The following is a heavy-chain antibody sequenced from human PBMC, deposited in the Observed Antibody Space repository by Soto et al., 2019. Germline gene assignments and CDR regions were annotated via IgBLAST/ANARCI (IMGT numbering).Heavy chain of an antibody. V-gene: IGHV3-21*01. J-gene: IGHJ4*02. CDR1: AFTFNSYT. CDR2: ISSSGSYI. CDR3: ARDTPRSNSVSSIDY. Sequence: GGSLRLSCAASAFTFNSYTMNWVRQAPGKGLEWVSSISSSGSYIYYADSVKGRFTISRDNAQNSLYLQMNSLRVEDTAVYYCARDTPRSNSVSSIDYWGQGTLVTVSS. D-gene: IGHD3-10*01.